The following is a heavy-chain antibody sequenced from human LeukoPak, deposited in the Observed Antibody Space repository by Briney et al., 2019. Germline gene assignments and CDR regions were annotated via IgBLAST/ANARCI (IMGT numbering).Heavy chain of an antibody. D-gene: IGHD3-22*01. CDR3: ARESYDSSGWRGGDDY. J-gene: IGHJ4*02. V-gene: IGHV1-46*01. CDR1: GYTFTSYY. CDR2: INPSGGST. Sequence: EASVKVSCKASGYTFTSYYMHWVRQAPGQGLEWMGIINPSGGSTSYAQKFQGRVTMTRDMSTSTVYMELSSLRSEDTAVYYCARESYDSSGWRGGDDYWGQGTLVTVSS.